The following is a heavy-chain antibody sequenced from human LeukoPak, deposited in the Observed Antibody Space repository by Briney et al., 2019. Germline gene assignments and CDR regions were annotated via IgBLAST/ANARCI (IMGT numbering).Heavy chain of an antibody. V-gene: IGHV4-34*01. CDR2: INHSGGT. CDR3: ARGHSVGAYDY. D-gene: IGHD1-26*01. CDR1: GGSFSGYY. Sequence: SETLSLTCAVYGGSFSGYYWSWIRQPPGKGLEWIGEINHSGGTNYNPSLKSRVTISVDTSKNQFSLKLSSVTAADTAVYYCARGHSVGAYDYWGQGTLVTVSS. J-gene: IGHJ4*02.